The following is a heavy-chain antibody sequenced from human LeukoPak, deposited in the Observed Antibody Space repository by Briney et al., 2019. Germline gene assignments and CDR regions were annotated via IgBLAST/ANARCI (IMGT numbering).Heavy chain of an antibody. Sequence: GASVKVSCKASGYTFNSYDINWVRQATGQGLEWMGRMNPNTGNTGYGERFQGRVTMTRDNSISTAYMELSSLTSEDTAVYYCARGGAGTYYKRDGWFDPWGQGTVVTVSS. V-gene: IGHV1-8*01. J-gene: IGHJ5*02. CDR1: GYTFNSYD. CDR2: MNPNTGNT. D-gene: IGHD3-10*01. CDR3: ARGGAGTYYKRDGWFDP.